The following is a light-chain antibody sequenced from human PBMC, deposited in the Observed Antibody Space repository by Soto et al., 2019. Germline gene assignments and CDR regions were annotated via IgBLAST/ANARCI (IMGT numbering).Light chain of an antibody. CDR3: QQRSNWPPGAIT. J-gene: IGKJ5*01. Sequence: EIVLTQSPATLSLSPGERATLSCRASQSVSSYLAWYQQKPGQAPRLLIYDASNRATGIPARFSGSGSGTDFTLTISSLEPEAFAVYYCQQRSNWPPGAITFGQGTRLESK. CDR2: DAS. V-gene: IGKV3-11*01. CDR1: QSVSSY.